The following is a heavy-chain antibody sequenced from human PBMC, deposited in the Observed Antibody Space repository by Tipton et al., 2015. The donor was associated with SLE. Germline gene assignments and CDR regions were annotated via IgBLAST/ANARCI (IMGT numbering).Heavy chain of an antibody. Sequence: SLRLSCTASGFTFNNYAMNWVRQAPGKGLEWVCGISGSGDSTYSGDSVKGRFTISRDNSKKTLYLQMNSLRVEDTAIYYCASVDDTVTTHFEHWGQGTLVTVSS. D-gene: IGHD4-17*01. CDR3: ASVDDTVTTHFEH. V-gene: IGHV3-23*01. CDR1: GFTFNNYA. J-gene: IGHJ4*02. CDR2: ISGSGDST.